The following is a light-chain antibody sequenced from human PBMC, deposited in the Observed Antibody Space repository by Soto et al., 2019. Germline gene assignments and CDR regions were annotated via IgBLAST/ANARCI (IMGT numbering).Light chain of an antibody. V-gene: IGKV1-39*01. J-gene: IGKJ2*01. Sequence: DIQMTQSPSSLSESVGDRVTITCRASQSISSYLNWYQQKPGKAPKLLIYAASSLQSGVPSRFSGSGSGTDVTLTISSLQPEDFATYYCQQSYSTPYTFGQGTKLEIK. CDR1: QSISSY. CDR2: AAS. CDR3: QQSYSTPYT.